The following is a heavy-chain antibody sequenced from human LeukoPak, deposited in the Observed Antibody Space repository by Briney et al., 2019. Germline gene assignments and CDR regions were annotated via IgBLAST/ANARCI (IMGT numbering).Heavy chain of an antibody. Sequence: PSETLSLTCAVDGGSFSSYYWSWIRQPPGKGLEWIGYIYYSGSTNYNPSLKSRVTISVDTSKNQFSLKLSSVTAADTAVYYCARSSSSSRAYYFDYWGQGTLVTVSS. CDR3: ARSSSSSRAYYFDY. V-gene: IGHV4-59*01. CDR1: GGSFSSYY. D-gene: IGHD6-6*01. CDR2: IYYSGST. J-gene: IGHJ4*02.